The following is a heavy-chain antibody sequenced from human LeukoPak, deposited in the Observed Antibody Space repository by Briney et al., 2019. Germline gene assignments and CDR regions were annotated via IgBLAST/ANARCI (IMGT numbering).Heavy chain of an antibody. CDR3: ARSGGYSSSWSL. Sequence: SETLSLTCAVYGGSFSGYYWSWIRQPPGKGLEWIGEINHSGSTNYNPSLKSRVTISVDTSKSQFSLKLSSVTAADTAVYYCARSGGYSSSWSLWGQGTLVTVSS. D-gene: IGHD6-13*01. CDR1: GGSFSGYY. CDR2: INHSGST. J-gene: IGHJ4*02. V-gene: IGHV4-34*01.